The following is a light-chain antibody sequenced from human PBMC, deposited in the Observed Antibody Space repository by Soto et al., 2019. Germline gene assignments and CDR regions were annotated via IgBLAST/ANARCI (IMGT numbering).Light chain of an antibody. J-gene: IGLJ2*01. Sequence: QSALTQPASVSGSPGQSITVSCIGTSSDVGGYNYVSWYQQHTGKAPKLLIHDVSNRPSGVSNRFSGSKSGNTASLTISGLQAEDEAYYYCSSYAISDTQVFGGGTKVTVL. CDR1: SSDVGGYNY. CDR2: DVS. CDR3: SSYAISDTQV. V-gene: IGLV2-14*03.